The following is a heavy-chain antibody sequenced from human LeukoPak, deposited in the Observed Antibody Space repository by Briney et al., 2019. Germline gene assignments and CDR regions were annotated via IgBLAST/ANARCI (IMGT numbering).Heavy chain of an antibody. J-gene: IGHJ4*02. CDR1: GFTFSSHA. CDR3: AKDRGYYDILTGFDY. V-gene: IGHV3-23*01. Sequence: PGGSLRLSCAASGFTFSSHAMSWVRQAPGKGLEWVSAISGSGGSTYYADSVKGRFTISRDNSKNTLYLQMNSLRAEDTAVYYCAKDRGYYDILTGFDYWGQGTLVTVSS. CDR2: ISGSGGST. D-gene: IGHD3-9*01.